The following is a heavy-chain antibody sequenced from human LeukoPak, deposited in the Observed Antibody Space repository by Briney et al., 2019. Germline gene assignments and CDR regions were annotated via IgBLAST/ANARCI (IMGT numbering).Heavy chain of an antibody. Sequence: GASVKVSCQASGYTFISHGITWVRQAPGQGLECLGWINTYNGDTYYAQNLQGRLTMTTDTSTSTAYMELRNLRSDDTAIYYCARVWWSTSSRHFDSWGQGTLVTVPS. CDR1: GYTFISHG. CDR2: INTYNGDT. J-gene: IGHJ4*02. D-gene: IGHD3-16*01. CDR3: ARVWWSTSSRHFDS. V-gene: IGHV1-18*01.